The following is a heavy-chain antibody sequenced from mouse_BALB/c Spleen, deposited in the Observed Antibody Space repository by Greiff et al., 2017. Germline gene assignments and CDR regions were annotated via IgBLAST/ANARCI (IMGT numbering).Heavy chain of an antibody. CDR3: ARDLYGSSYGFAY. CDR1: GYSITSGYY. D-gene: IGHD1-1*01. Sequence: EVKLVESGPGLVKPSQSLSLTCSVTGYSITSGYYWNWIRQFPGNKLEWMGYISYDGSNNYNPSLKNRISITRDTSKNQFFLKLNSVTTEDTATYYCARDLYGSSYGFAYWGQGTLVTVSA. V-gene: IGHV3-6*02. CDR2: ISYDGSN. J-gene: IGHJ3*01.